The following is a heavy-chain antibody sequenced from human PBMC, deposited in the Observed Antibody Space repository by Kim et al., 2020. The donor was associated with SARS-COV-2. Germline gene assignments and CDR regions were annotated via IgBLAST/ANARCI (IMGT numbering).Heavy chain of an antibody. D-gene: IGHD3-3*01. Sequence: SERYYVDSVKSRFIISRDNGKRSLYLQMDSLRAEDTALYYCARDVDGNLENWGQGTLVTVSS. CDR3: ARDVDGNLEN. CDR2: SER. J-gene: IGHJ4*02. V-gene: IGHV3-7*01.